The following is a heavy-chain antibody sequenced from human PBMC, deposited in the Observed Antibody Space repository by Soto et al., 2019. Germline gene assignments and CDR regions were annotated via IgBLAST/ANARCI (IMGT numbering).Heavy chain of an antibody. V-gene: IGHV1-8*01. J-gene: IGHJ2*01. D-gene: IGHD3-16*01. CDR1: GYTFTRYD. CDR3: VKGGDFDL. CDR2: VNPNRGVS. Sequence: QAELVQSGAEVKKPGASVKISCEASGYTFTRYDINWVRQATGQGLEWMGWVNPNRGVSGSAQKFHGRLTLSTKNYLTTAYMELRSLTSDDTAVYYCVKGGDFDLWGRGTLVAVSS.